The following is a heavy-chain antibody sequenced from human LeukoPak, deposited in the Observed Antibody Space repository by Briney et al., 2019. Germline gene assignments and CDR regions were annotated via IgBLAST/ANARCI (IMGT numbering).Heavy chain of an antibody. CDR3: ARDASAYSSRCAFDI. V-gene: IGHV3-48*03. Sequence: GGSLRLSCAASGFTFSSYEMNWVRQAPGKGLEWVSYISSSGSTIYYADSVKGRFTISRDNAKNSLYLHMNSLRAEDTAVYYCARDASAYSSRCAFDIWGQGTMVTVSS. D-gene: IGHD6-13*01. CDR2: ISSSGSTI. J-gene: IGHJ3*02. CDR1: GFTFSSYE.